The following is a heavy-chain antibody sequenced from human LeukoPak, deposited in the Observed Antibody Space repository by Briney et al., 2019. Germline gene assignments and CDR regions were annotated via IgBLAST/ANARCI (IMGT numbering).Heavy chain of an antibody. CDR2: IIPILGIA. CDR3: AREAAMVISPYNWFDP. CDR1: GGTFSSYA. V-gene: IGHV1-69*04. D-gene: IGHD5-18*01. Sequence: APVKVSCKASGGTFSSYAISWVRQAPGQGLEWMGRIIPILGIANYAQKFQGRVTITADKSTSTAYMELSSLRSEDTAVYYCAREAAMVISPYNWFDPWGQGTLVTVSS. J-gene: IGHJ5*02.